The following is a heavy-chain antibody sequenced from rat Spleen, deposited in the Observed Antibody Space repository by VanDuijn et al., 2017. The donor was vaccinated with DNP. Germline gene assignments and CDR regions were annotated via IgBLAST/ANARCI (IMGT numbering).Heavy chain of an antibody. Sequence: EVQLVESGGGLVQPGRSLKLSCAASGFTFSDYAMAWVRQAPKKGLEWVATISYDGSRTYYRDSVKGRFTISRDNAKSTLYLQMDSLRSKDTATYYCARLGRFDYWGQGVMVTVSS. J-gene: IGHJ2*01. CDR3: ARLGRFDY. V-gene: IGHV5-17*01. D-gene: IGHD4-6*01. CDR1: GFTFSDYA. CDR2: ISYDGSRT.